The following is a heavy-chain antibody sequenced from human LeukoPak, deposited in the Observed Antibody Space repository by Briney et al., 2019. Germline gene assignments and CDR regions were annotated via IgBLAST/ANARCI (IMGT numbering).Heavy chain of an antibody. CDR3: ARFGGPHAFDI. CDR1: GGSISNYY. J-gene: IGHJ3*02. Sequence: SETLSLTCTVSGGSISNYYWSWIRQPPGKGLEWIAYINYSGSTNYNPSLKSRVTISVDTSKNHFSLALSSVTAADTAVYYCARFGGPHAFDIWGQGTMVTVSS. V-gene: IGHV4-59*01. D-gene: IGHD3-3*01. CDR2: INYSGST.